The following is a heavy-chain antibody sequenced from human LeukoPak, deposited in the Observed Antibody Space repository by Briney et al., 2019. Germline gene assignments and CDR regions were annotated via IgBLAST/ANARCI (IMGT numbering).Heavy chain of an antibody. CDR1: GGSISSSSYY. CDR2: IYYSGST. D-gene: IGHD5-18*01. CDR3: ARWFRGYKDAFDM. V-gene: IGHV4-39*01. Sequence: PSETLSLTCTVSGGSISSSSYYWRWNRQPPGKGLEWIGSIYYSGSTYYKPSLKSRVTISVDTSKNQFSLKLSSVTAAETAVYYCARWFRGYKDAFDMWGQGTMVTVSS. J-gene: IGHJ3*02.